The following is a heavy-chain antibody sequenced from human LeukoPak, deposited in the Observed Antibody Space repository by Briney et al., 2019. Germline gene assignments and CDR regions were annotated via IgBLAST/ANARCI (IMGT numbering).Heavy chain of an antibody. J-gene: IGHJ6*03. CDR3: AKDLYCSGGSCSYGDGARDYYYYMDV. CDR2: ISGSGGST. V-gene: IGHV3-23*01. CDR1: GYTFSSYA. D-gene: IGHD2-15*01. Sequence: GGSLRLSRAASGYTFSSYAMSWVRQAPGKGLEWVSAISGSGGSTYYADSVKGRFTISRDNSKNTLYLQMNSLRAEDTAVYYCAKDLYCSGGSCSYGDGARDYYYYMDVWGKGTTVTVSS.